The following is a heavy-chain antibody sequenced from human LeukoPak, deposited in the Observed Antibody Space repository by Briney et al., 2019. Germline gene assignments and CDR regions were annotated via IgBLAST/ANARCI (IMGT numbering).Heavy chain of an antibody. CDR2: IKEDGSDK. Sequence: PGGSLRLSCAASGFTFSDYSINWVRQAPGKGLEWVANIKEDGSDKYYADSVKGRFTISRDNAKRSVYLQMNSLRAEDTAVYYCGTSRDTAIEMGGQGTLVTVSS. CDR1: GFTFSDYS. J-gene: IGHJ4*02. V-gene: IGHV3-7*01. CDR3: GTSRDTAIEM. D-gene: IGHD5-18*01.